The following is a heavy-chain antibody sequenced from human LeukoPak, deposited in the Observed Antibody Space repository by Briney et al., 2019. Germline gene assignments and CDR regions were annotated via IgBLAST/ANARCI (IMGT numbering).Heavy chain of an antibody. Sequence: AGGSLRLSCAASGFTFSDYAMSWVRQAPEKGLEWVSTISHVGGTYYADSVRGRFTISRDNAKNSLYLQMDSLRAEDTAVYFCARTSGTGWSHWGQGTLVTVSS. CDR1: GFTFSDYA. J-gene: IGHJ1*01. CDR2: ISHVGGT. V-gene: IGHV3-69-1*01. CDR3: ARTSGTGWSH. D-gene: IGHD3-9*01.